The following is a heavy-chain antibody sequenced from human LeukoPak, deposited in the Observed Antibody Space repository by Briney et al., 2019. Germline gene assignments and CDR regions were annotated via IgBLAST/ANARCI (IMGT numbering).Heavy chain of an antibody. CDR1: GGSISSGGYY. CDR2: IYYSGST. Sequence: SETLSLTCTVSGGSISSGGYYWSWIRQHPGKGLEWIGYIYYSGSTYYNPSLKSRVTISVDTSKNQFSLKLSSVTAADTAVYYCARRTHISPYYFDYWGQGTLVTVSS. V-gene: IGHV4-31*03. D-gene: IGHD2-15*01. CDR3: ARRTHISPYYFDY. J-gene: IGHJ4*02.